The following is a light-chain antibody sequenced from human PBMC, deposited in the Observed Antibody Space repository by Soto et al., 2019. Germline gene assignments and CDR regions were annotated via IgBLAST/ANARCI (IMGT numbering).Light chain of an antibody. Sequence: LVLTQSPGTLSLSPGERATLSCRASQSVSSSYLAWYQQKPGQAPRLLIYGASSRATGIPDRFSGSGSGTDFTLTINILEPDDFGVYYCQQYDTWPRTFGQGTKVDI. CDR1: QSVSSSY. CDR2: GAS. V-gene: IGKV3-20*01. CDR3: QQYDTWPRT. J-gene: IGKJ1*01.